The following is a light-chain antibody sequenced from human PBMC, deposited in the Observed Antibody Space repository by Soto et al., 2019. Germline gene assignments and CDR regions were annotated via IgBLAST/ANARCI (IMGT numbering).Light chain of an antibody. V-gene: IGKV3-20*01. J-gene: IGKJ1*01. Sequence: EIVMTQSPATLSASPGETATLSCRASESVYNNLVWYQQKPGQAPRLLIYAASSRATGIPDRFSGSGSGTDFTLTISRLEPEDFAVYFCQQYGSSPTSFGQGTKVDI. CDR1: ESVYNN. CDR3: QQYGSSPTS. CDR2: AAS.